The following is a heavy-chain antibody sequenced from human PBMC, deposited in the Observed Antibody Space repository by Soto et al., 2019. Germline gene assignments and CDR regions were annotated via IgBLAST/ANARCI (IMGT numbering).Heavy chain of an antibody. J-gene: IGHJ5*02. CDR1: GGSISSGDYY. V-gene: IGHV4-30-4*01. CDR3: ARAGKGLWFGELSHPVNP. D-gene: IGHD3-10*01. CDR2: IYYSGST. Sequence: SETLSLTCTVSGGSISSGDYYWSWIRQPPGKGLEWIGYIYYSGSTYYNPSLKSRVTISVDTSKNQFSLKLSSVTAADTAVYYCARAGKGLWFGELSHPVNPWGQGTLVTVSS.